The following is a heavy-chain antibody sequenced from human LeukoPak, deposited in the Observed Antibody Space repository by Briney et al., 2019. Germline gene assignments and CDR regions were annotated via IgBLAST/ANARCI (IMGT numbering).Heavy chain of an antibody. CDR1: GFTFSNYA. CDR3: ARGTDTSWYLFDY. J-gene: IGHJ4*02. D-gene: IGHD2-2*01. CDR2: IWYDGSKK. V-gene: IGHV3-33*01. Sequence: GRSLRLSCAPSGFTFSNYAMHWARQAPGKGLEWVAVIWYDGSKKYYADSVRGRFTISRDNSKNTLYLQMNSPRAEDTAVYYCARGTDTSWYLFDYWGQGTLVTVSS.